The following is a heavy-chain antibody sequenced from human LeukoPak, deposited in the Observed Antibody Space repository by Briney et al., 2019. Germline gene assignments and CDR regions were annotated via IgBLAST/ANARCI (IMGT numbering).Heavy chain of an antibody. CDR3: ARDRDGYNKIDY. D-gene: IGHD5-24*01. CDR2: IYYSGST. Sequence: SETLSLTCSVSGGSISSGDYYWRWIRQPPGKGLEWIGYIYYSGSTYYNPSLKSRVTISVDTSKNQFSLKLSSVTAADTAVYYCARDRDGYNKIDYWGQGTLVTVSS. J-gene: IGHJ4*02. V-gene: IGHV4-30-4*08. CDR1: GGSISSGDYY.